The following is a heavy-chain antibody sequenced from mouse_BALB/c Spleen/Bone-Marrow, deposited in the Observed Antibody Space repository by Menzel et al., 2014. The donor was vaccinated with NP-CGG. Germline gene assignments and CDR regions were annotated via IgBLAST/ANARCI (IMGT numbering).Heavy chain of an antibody. V-gene: IGHV1-9*01. CDR2: ILPGSGST. CDR1: GYTFSSYW. Sequence: VKLVESGAELMKPGASVKISCKATGYTFSSYWIDWVKQRPGHGLEWIGEILPGSGSTNYNEKFKGKATFTADTSSNTAYMQLSSLTSEDSAVYYCARFDYYGSSYYFDYWGQGTTLTVSS. D-gene: IGHD1-1*01. CDR3: ARFDYYGSSYYFDY. J-gene: IGHJ2*01.